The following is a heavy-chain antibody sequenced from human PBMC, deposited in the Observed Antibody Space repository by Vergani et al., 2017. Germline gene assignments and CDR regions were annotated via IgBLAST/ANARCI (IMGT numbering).Heavy chain of an antibody. D-gene: IGHD6-6*01. CDR2: IYTSGST. V-gene: IGHV4-61*02. Sequence: QVQLQESGPGLVKPSQTLSLTCTVSGGSISSGSYYWSWIRQPAGKGLEWIGRIYTSGSTNYNPSLKSRVTISVDTSKNQFSLKLSTVTAADTAVYYCARDQGQLEFVNWGQGTLVTVSS. CDR1: GGSISSGSYY. J-gene: IGHJ4*02. CDR3: ARDQGQLEFVN.